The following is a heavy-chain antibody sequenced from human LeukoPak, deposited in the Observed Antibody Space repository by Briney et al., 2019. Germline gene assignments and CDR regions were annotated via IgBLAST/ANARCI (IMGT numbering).Heavy chain of an antibody. J-gene: IGHJ5*02. CDR2: IYTSGST. V-gene: IGHV4-4*09. Sequence: SETQPLTCTVSGGSISSYYWSWIRQPPGKGLERIGYIYTSGSTNYNPSLDSRVTISVDTSKYQFSLKLSSVTAADTAVYYWARGRDYCSSTSCYYNWFDPWGQGTLVTVSS. D-gene: IGHD2-2*01. CDR3: ARGRDYCSSTSCYYNWFDP. CDR1: GGSISSYY.